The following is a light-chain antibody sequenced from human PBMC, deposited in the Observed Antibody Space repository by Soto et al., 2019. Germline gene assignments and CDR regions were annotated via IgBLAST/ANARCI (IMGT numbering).Light chain of an antibody. Sequence: QSVLTQSPSVSGAPGQRVTISCTGSSSNIGSHYTTQWYQQLPGSAPRLLIYNDDTRPSGVPDRFSGSRSGTTASLAIAGLQAEDEAVYYCQTFDKTLGATYVFGTGTKVTVL. V-gene: IGLV1-40*01. CDR1: SSNIGSHYT. CDR2: NDD. CDR3: QTFDKTLGATYV. J-gene: IGLJ1*01.